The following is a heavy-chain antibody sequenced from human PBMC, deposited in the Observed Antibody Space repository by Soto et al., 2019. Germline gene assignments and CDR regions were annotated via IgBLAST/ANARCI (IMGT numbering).Heavy chain of an antibody. D-gene: IGHD5-12*01. J-gene: IGHJ6*02. Sequence: ASVKVSCKASGYTFTSYGISWVRQAPGQGLEWMGWISAYNGNTNYAQKLQGRVTMTTDTSTSTAYMELRSLRSDDTAVYYCARDGDGYNPRGIIGYYYYGMDVWGQGTTVTVSS. V-gene: IGHV1-18*04. CDR3: ARDGDGYNPRGIIGYYYYGMDV. CDR1: GYTFTSYG. CDR2: ISAYNGNT.